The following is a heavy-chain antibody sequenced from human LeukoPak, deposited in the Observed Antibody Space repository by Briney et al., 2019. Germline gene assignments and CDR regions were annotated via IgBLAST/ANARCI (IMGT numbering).Heavy chain of an antibody. CDR3: GRGGNGIDI. D-gene: IGHD2-8*01. J-gene: IGHJ3*02. V-gene: IGHV3-74*01. CDR2: VNSDESNT. CDR1: GFTFSHYL. Sequence: PGGSLRLSCAASGFTFSHYLMHWVRQAPGKGLVWVSRVNSDESNTNSYADSVKGRFIISRDNAKNTLYLQMNSLRAEDTAVYFCGRGGNGIDIWGQGTTVIVSS.